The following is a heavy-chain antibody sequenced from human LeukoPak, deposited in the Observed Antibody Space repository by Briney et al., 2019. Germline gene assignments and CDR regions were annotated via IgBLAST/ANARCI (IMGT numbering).Heavy chain of an antibody. V-gene: IGHV4-39*01. Sequence: SETLSLTCTVSGGSISSSNCYWAWIRQPPGKGLEWIGTIYYSGSTYYNASLKSRITMSVDTSKNQFSLKLSSVTAADTAFYYCARHSSWSLFDYWGQGALVTVSS. J-gene: IGHJ4*02. D-gene: IGHD6-6*01. CDR1: GGSISSSNCY. CDR3: ARHSSWSLFDY. CDR2: IYYSGST.